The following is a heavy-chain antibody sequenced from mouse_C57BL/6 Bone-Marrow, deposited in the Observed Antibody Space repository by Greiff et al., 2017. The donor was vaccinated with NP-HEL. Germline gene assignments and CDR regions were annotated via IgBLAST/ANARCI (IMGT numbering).Heavy chain of an antibody. CDR1: GFNFKDDY. J-gene: IGHJ2*01. D-gene: IGHD2-1*01. CDR3: TTIYLYYFGC. V-gene: IGHV14-4*01. CDR2: IDPENGDT. Sequence: VQLQQSGAELVRPGASVKLSCTASGFNFKDDYMHWVKQRPEQGLEWIGWIDPENGDTEYASKFQGKATITADTSSNTAYLQLSSLTSEDTADYYCTTIYLYYFGCWGKGTTLTVSS.